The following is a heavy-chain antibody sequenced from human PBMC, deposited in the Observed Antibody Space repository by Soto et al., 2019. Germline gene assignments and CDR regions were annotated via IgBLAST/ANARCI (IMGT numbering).Heavy chain of an antibody. CDR1: GYTFTSYA. Sequence: SVKVSCKASGYTFTSYAMHWVRQAPGQRLEWMGGINAVIGTANYAQKFQGRVTITADESTSTAYMELSSLRSEDTAVYYCASRFYDSSGYYAHFDYWGQGTLVTVSS. J-gene: IGHJ4*02. D-gene: IGHD3-22*01. V-gene: IGHV1-69*13. CDR2: INAVIGTA. CDR3: ASRFYDSSGYYAHFDY.